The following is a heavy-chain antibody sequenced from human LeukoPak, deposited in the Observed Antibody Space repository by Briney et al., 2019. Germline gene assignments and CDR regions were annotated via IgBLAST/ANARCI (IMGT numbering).Heavy chain of an antibody. CDR2: IYYSGST. J-gene: IGHJ4*02. CDR3: ARDGVVTMELDS. V-gene: IGHV4-39*07. CDR1: GDSISSGGYS. D-gene: IGHD3-3*01. Sequence: PSETLSLTCAVSGDSISSGGYSWSWVRQPPGKGLEWIGSIYYSGSTNYNPSLKSRLTISLDTSKNQFSLNLKSVTAADTAMYYCARDGVVTMELDSWGQGTLVTVSS.